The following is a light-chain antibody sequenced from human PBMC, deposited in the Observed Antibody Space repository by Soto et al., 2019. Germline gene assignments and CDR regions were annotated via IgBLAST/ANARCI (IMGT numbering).Light chain of an antibody. CDR2: DTS. CDR3: LLSYNGPYV. CDR1: TGAVTNGHY. V-gene: IGLV7-46*01. J-gene: IGLJ1*01. Sequence: QAVVTQEPSLTVSPGGTVTLTCGSSTGAVTNGHYPYWFQQKPGQAPRTLIYDTSNRHSWTPARFSGSLLGGKAALTLSGAQPEDEAEYYCLLSYNGPYVSXTGTKVTVL.